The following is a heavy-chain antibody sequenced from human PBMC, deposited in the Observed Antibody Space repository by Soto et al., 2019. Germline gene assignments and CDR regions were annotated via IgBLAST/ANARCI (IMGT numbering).Heavy chain of an antibody. CDR3: ARRLSPLDPYYFDY. Sequence: GESLKISCKGSGYSFTTYWIAWVRQMPGKGLEWMGIIYPGDSDTRYSPSFQGQVTISADKSISTAYLQWSSLKASDTAMYYCARRLSPLDPYYFDYWGQRTLVTVSS. CDR2: IYPGDSDT. CDR1: GYSFTTYW. V-gene: IGHV5-51*01. J-gene: IGHJ4*02.